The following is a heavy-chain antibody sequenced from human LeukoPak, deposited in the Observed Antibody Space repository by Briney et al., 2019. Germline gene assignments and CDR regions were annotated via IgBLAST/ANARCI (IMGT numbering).Heavy chain of an antibody. J-gene: IGHJ6*02. CDR3: ARNGLAAAGTWGMDV. D-gene: IGHD6-13*01. CDR1: GGSFSGYY. V-gene: IGHV4-34*01. Sequence: SETLSLTCAVYGGSFSGYYWSWIRQPPGKGLEWIGEINHSGSTNYNPSLKSRVTISVDTSKNQFSLKLSSVTAADTAVYYCARNGLAAAGTWGMDVWGQGTTVTVSS. CDR2: INHSGST.